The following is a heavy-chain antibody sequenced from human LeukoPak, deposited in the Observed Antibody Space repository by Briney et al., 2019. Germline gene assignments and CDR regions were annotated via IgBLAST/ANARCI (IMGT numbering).Heavy chain of an antibody. CDR3: EREWFGESN. Sequence: PGGSLRLSCAPSGFTFSSSNMHWVRQSPGKGLEWLALISYDGTKTYYAESVKGRFTVSRDNSKNTLFLQMNSLSAEDTAIYYCEREWFGESNWGQGARVTVYS. CDR1: GFTFSSSN. J-gene: IGHJ4*02. CDR2: ISYDGTKT. D-gene: IGHD3-10*01. V-gene: IGHV3-30*04.